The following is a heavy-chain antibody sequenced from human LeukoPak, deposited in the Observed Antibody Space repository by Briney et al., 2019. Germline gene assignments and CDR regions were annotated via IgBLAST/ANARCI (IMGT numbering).Heavy chain of an antibody. V-gene: IGHV1-69*05. CDR2: IIPIFGTA. CDR3: ARISTTVTTLGWFDP. CDR1: GGTFSRYA. D-gene: IGHD4-17*01. J-gene: IGHJ5*02. Sequence: GASVKVSCKASGGTFSRYAISWVRQAPGQGLEWMGGIIPIFGTANYAQKFHGRVTITTDESTSTAYMELSSLRSEDTAVYYCARISTTVTTLGWFDPWGQGTLVTVSS.